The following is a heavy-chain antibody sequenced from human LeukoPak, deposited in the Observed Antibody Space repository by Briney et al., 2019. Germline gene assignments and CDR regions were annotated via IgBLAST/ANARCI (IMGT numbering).Heavy chain of an antibody. CDR2: IRSKAYGATT. CDR1: GFTFGDYG. V-gene: IGHV3-49*04. Sequence: GGSLRLSCITSGFTFGDYGLSWVRQAPGKGLEWVGFIRSKAYGATTEYAASLKDRFTISRDGSKSIAYLQVNSLKTEDTAVYYCTRILLKWELPGSDAFDIWGEGTMVTVSS. J-gene: IGHJ3*02. D-gene: IGHD1-26*01. CDR3: TRILLKWELPGSDAFDI.